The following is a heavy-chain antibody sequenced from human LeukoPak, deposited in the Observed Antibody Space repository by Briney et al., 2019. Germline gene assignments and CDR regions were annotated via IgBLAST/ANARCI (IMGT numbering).Heavy chain of an antibody. CDR3: ARGAAAAGAGFDY. V-gene: IGHV1-2*02. CDR2: INPNSGGT. Sequence: ASVKVSCKASGYTFTCYYMHWVRQAPGQGLEWMGWINPNSGGTNYAQKFQGRVTMTRVTSISTAYMELSRLRSDDTAGYYCARGAAAAGAGFDYWGQGTLVTVSS. J-gene: IGHJ4*02. CDR1: GYTFTCYY. D-gene: IGHD6-13*01.